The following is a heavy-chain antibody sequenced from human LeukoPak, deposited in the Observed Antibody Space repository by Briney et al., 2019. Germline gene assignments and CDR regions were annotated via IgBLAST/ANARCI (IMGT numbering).Heavy chain of an antibody. V-gene: IGHV4-31*03. CDR2: IYYSGST. CDR3: ARERVFDLRRAFDI. J-gene: IGHJ3*02. CDR1: GGSISSGGYY. Sequence: PSETLSLTCTVSGGSISSGGYYWSWIRQHPGKGLEWIGYIYYSGSTYYNPSLKSRVTISVDTSKNQFSLKLSSVTAADTAVYYCARERVFDLRRAFDIWGQGTMVTVSS.